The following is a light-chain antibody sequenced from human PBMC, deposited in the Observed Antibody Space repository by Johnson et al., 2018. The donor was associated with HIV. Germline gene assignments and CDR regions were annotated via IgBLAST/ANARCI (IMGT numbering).Light chain of an antibody. CDR2: KND. CDR1: YSNIGNNY. Sequence: QSVLTQPPSVSAAPGQKVTISCSGSYSNIGNNYASWYQQLPGTAPKLLIYKNDKRPSGIPDRFSGSKSGTSATLGITGLQTGDEAEYYCGTWDSSLSAPFVFGTGTKVTVL. CDR3: GTWDSSLSAPFV. J-gene: IGLJ1*01. V-gene: IGLV1-51*02.